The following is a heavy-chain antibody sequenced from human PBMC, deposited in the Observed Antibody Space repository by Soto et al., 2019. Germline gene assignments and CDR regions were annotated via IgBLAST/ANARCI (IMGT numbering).Heavy chain of an antibody. CDR2: ISSSSSTI. D-gene: IGHD5-18*01. Sequence: GGSLRLSCAASGFTFSSYSMNWVRQAPGKGLEWVSYISSSSSTIYYADSVKGRFTISRDNAKNSLYLQMNSLRAEDTAVYYCASEWKHDGLDDWGQGTLVTVSS. CDR1: GFTFSSYS. J-gene: IGHJ4*02. CDR3: ASEWKHDGLDD. V-gene: IGHV3-48*01.